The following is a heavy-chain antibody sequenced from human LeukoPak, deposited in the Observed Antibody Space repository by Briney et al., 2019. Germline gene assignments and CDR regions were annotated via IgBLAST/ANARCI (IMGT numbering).Heavy chain of an antibody. CDR3: TRDPDA. J-gene: IGHJ5*02. CDR1: GFTFSDSW. Sequence: GGSLRLSCAASGFTFSDSWMSWVRQAPGKGLEWVSVVYSGGETHHSDSVKGRFTLSRDISKSTLYLQMNSLRPEDTAVYYCTRDPDAWGPGTLVTVSS. CDR2: VYSGGET. V-gene: IGHV3-66*01.